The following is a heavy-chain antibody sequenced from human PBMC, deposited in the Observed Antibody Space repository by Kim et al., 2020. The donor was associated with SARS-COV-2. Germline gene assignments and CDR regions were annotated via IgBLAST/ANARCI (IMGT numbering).Heavy chain of an antibody. J-gene: IGHJ3*02. D-gene: IGHD6-13*01. Sequence: PSLKSRVTISVDTSKNQFSLKVSAVTAADTAVYYCARVVAAAGILFAFDIWGQGTMVTVSS. V-gene: IGHV4-59*01. CDR3: ARVVAAAGILFAFDI.